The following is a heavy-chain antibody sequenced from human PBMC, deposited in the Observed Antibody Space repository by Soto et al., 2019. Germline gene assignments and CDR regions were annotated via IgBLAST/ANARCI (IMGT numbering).Heavy chain of an antibody. D-gene: IGHD2-21*02. V-gene: IGHV1-69*13. J-gene: IGHJ2*01. CDR3: ARDRARGVVVTAIPHWYFDL. CDR2: IIPIFGTA. CDR1: GGTFSSYA. Sequence: ASVKVSCKASGGTFSSYAISWVRQAPGQGLEWMGGIIPIFGTANYAQKFQGRVTITADESTSTAYMELSSLRSEDTAVYYCARDRARGVVVTAIPHWYFDLWGRGTLVTVS.